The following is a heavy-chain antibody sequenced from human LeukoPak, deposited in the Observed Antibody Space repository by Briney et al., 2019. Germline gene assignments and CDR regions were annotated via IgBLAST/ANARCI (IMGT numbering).Heavy chain of an antibody. J-gene: IGHJ4*02. D-gene: IGHD2-2*01. CDR3: ARVSSWCFDY. CDR2: ISYDGSNK. Sequence: GRSLRLSCAASGFTFSSYAMHWVRQAPGKGLEWVAVISYDGSNKYYADSVKGRFTISRDNSKNTLYLQMNSLRAEDTAVYYCARVSSWCFDYWGRGTLVTASS. CDR1: GFTFSSYA. V-gene: IGHV3-30-3*01.